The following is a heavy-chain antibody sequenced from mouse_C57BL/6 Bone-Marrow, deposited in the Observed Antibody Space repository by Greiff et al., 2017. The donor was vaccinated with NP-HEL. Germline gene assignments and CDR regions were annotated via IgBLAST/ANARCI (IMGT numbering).Heavy chain of an antibody. J-gene: IGHJ4*01. Sequence: QVQLQQSGAELARPGASVKLSCKASGYTFTSYGISWVKQRTGQGLEWIGEIYPRSGNTYYNEKFKGKATLTADKSSSTADMELRSLTSEDSAVYFCARGGECTTVGAPYYAMDYWGQGTSVTVSS. D-gene: IGHD1-1*01. CDR1: GYTFTSYG. CDR3: ARGGECTTVGAPYYAMDY. V-gene: IGHV1-81*01. CDR2: IYPRSGNT.